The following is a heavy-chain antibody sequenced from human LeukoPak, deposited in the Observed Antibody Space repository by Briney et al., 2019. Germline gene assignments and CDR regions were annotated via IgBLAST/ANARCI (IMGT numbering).Heavy chain of an antibody. J-gene: IGHJ4*02. CDR3: ARFGGSGDTRGYFDN. CDR1: GASISNYY. CDR2: IYNGGST. Sequence: SETLSLTCIASGASISNYYWSWIRQPAGKGPEWIGRIYNGGSTNYNSSLRSRITMSLDTSKNQFSLKLTSVTAADTAVYYCARFGGSGDTRGYFDNWGQGTLVTVSS. V-gene: IGHV4-4*07. D-gene: IGHD2-15*01.